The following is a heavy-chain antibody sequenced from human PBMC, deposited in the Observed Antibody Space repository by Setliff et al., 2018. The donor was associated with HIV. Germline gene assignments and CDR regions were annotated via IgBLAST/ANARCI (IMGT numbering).Heavy chain of an antibody. J-gene: IGHJ6*03. D-gene: IGHD5-18*01. CDR3: ARQGTSYGSNYCADV. CDR2: IYPGDLDT. V-gene: IGHV5-51*01. CDR1: GYSFTTYW. Sequence: PGGYLKIHCEASGYSFTTYWIGWVRQKPGKGLEWMGIIYPGDLDTRYSPSFQGQVTISADNSISTAYLQRSSLKASDTAIYYCARQGTSYGSNYCADVWGEGTTVTVSS.